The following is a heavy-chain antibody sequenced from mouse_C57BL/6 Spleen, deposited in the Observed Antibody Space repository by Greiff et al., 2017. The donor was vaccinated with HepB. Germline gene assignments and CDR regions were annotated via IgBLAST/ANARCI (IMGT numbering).Heavy chain of an antibody. Sequence: QVQLKESGAELVKPGASVKISCKASGYAFSSYWMNWVKQRPGKGLEWIGQIYPGDGDTNYNGKFKSKATLTADKSSSTAYMQLSSLTSEDSAVYFCARYGYDGYFDVWGTGTTVTVSS. CDR3: ARYGYDGYFDV. V-gene: IGHV1-80*01. J-gene: IGHJ1*03. CDR2: IYPGDGDT. D-gene: IGHD2-2*01. CDR1: GYAFSSYW.